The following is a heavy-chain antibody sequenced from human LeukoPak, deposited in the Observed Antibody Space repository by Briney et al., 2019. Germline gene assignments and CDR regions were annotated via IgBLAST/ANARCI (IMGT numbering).Heavy chain of an antibody. CDR3: ARVKGYCSGGSCYSVPPDYYYYMDV. CDR1: GYTFTSYG. V-gene: IGHV1-18*01. CDR2: ISAYNGNT. D-gene: IGHD2-15*01. J-gene: IGHJ6*03. Sequence: ASVKVSCKASGYTFTSYGISWVRQAPGQGLEWMGWISAYNGNTNYAQKLQGRVTMTTDTSTSTAYMELRSLRSDDTAVYYCARVKGYCSGGSCYSVPPDYYYYMDVWGKGTTVTVSS.